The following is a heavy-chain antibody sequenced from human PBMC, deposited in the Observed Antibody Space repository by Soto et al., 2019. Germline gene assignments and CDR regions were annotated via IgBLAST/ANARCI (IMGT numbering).Heavy chain of an antibody. D-gene: IGHD3-10*01. CDR1: GYSFTSYW. V-gene: IGHV5-51*01. CDR3: ARISRYGSGSYYPHYYYYGMDV. J-gene: IGHJ6*02. Sequence: PGESLKISCKGSGYSFTSYWIGWVRQMPGKGLEWMGIIYPGDSDTRYSPSFQGQVTISADKSISTAYLQWSSLKASDTAMYYCARISRYGSGSYYPHYYYYGMDVWGQGTTVTVSS. CDR2: IYPGDSDT.